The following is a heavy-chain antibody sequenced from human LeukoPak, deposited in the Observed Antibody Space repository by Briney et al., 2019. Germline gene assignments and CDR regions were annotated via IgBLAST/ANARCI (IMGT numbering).Heavy chain of an antibody. D-gene: IGHD4-23*01. CDR1: GFTFSDYY. J-gene: IGHJ4*02. CDR3: ARGRDYAGIAAMYDH. Sequence: GGSLRLSCAASGFTFSDYYMSWIRQAPGKGLEWVSYISSTAITINYADSVKGRFHISRDNVKNLLYLQMNSLRADDTAVYYCARGRDYAGIAAMYDHWGQGMLVTVSS. V-gene: IGHV3-11*01. CDR2: ISSTAITI.